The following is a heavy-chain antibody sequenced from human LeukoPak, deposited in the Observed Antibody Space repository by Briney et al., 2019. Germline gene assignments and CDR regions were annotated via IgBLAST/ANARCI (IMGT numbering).Heavy chain of an antibody. Sequence: PSQTLSLTCTVSGGSISSGSYYWSWIRQPPGKGLEWIGYIYYSGSTNYNPSLKSRVTISVDTSKNQFSLKLSSVTAADTAVYYCARDLRIAAAGNRYYYYYYYMDVWGKGTTVTVSS. J-gene: IGHJ6*03. D-gene: IGHD6-13*01. CDR1: GGSISSGSYY. V-gene: IGHV4-61*01. CDR3: ARDLRIAAAGNRYYYYYYYMDV. CDR2: IYYSGST.